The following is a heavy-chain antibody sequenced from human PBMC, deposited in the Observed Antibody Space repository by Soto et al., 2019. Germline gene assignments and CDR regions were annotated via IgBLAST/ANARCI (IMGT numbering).Heavy chain of an antibody. V-gene: IGHV3-72*01. Sequence: EVQLVESGGGLVQPGGSLRLSCAASGFTFSDHYMDWVRQAPGRGLEWVGRIRNKANSYFTEYAASVKGRFTISRDDSKNSLYVQMNSLTTEDTAVYYCARVRLVIKYFDLWGRGTLVTVSS. J-gene: IGHJ2*01. CDR3: ARVRLVIKYFDL. D-gene: IGHD2-21*01. CDR1: GFTFSDHY. CDR2: IRNKANSYFT.